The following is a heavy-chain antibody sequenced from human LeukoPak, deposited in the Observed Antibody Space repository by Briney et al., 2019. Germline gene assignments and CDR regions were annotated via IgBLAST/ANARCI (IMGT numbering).Heavy chain of an antibody. J-gene: IGHJ6*02. CDR2: IIPILGIA. CDR1: GGTLSSYT. CDR3: ARDHEEGPNYYYYGMDV. V-gene: IGHV1-69*04. Sequence: SVKGSCKASGGTLSSYTISWVRQAPGQGLEWMVRIIPILGIANYAQKFQGRVTITADKSTSTAYMELSSLRSEDTAVYYCARDHEEGPNYYYYGMDVWGQGTTVTVSS.